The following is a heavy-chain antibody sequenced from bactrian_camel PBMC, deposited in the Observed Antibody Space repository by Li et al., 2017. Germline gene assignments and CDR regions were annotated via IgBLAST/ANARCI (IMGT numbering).Heavy chain of an antibody. CDR2: VYSDGIYT. CDR3: ATWWEH. V-gene: IGHV3-2*01. CDR1: GFTFSYY. J-gene: IGHJ4*01. Sequence: HVQLVESGGGLVQPGGSLRLSCAASGFTFSYYMSWVRQAPGKGLEWVSSVYSDGIYTYYADSVKGRFTISRDDAKNSVYLQMNSLTSEDTGRYYCATWWEHWGQGTQVTVS. D-gene: IGHD7*01.